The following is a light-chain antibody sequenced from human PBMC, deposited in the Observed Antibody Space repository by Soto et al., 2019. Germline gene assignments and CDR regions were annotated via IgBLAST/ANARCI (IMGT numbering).Light chain of an antibody. J-gene: IGKJ2*01. CDR2: GAS. CDR1: QGISSSF. CDR3: QQFGGSPMYT. V-gene: IGKV3-20*01. Sequence: EMILTQSPATLSLSPGERATLSCKTSQGISSSFLAWYQQKPGQAPRLLIYGASSRATGIPDRFSGSGSGTDFTLTISRLEPEDFAVYYCQQFGGSPMYTFGQGTKLEIK.